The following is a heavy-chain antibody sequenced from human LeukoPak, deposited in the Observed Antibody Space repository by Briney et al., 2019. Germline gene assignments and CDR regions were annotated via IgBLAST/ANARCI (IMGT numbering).Heavy chain of an antibody. D-gene: IGHD2-21*02. V-gene: IGHV4-34*01. CDR2: INHSGST. Sequence: PSETLSLTCTVSGGSISSYYWSWIRQPPGKGLEWVGEINHSGSTNYNPSLKSRVTISVDTSKNQFSLKLSSVTAADTAVYYCARDVVVVTAINWFDPGGQGPLVTVSS. J-gene: IGHJ5*02. CDR3: ARDVVVVTAINWFDP. CDR1: GGSISSYY.